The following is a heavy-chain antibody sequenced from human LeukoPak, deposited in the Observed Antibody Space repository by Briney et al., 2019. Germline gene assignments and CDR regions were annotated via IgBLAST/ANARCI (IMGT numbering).Heavy chain of an antibody. V-gene: IGHV4-59*01. Sequence: SETLSLTCTVSGGSISDYYWNWIRQPPGKGLEWIGNIYYSGSTTYNPSLKSRVTMSVDTAKNQFSLTVRSVTAADTAVYYCARGDFCSKSNCYLRPMDVWGKGTTVTVSS. D-gene: IGHD3-3*01. CDR1: GGSISDYY. CDR2: IYYSGST. J-gene: IGHJ6*03. CDR3: ARGDFCSKSNCYLRPMDV.